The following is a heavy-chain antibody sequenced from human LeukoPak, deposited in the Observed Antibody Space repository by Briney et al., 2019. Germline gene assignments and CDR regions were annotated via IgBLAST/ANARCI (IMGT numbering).Heavy chain of an antibody. Sequence: GASVKVSCKASGGTFSSYAISWVRQAPGQGLEWMGGIIPIFGTANYAQKFQGRVTITADESTSTAYMELSSLRSEDTAVYYCASGSGYMDDYYYYMDVWGKGTTVTISS. CDR1: GGTFSSYA. CDR2: IIPIFGTA. J-gene: IGHJ6*03. D-gene: IGHD3-22*01. CDR3: ASGSGYMDDYYYYMDV. V-gene: IGHV1-69*13.